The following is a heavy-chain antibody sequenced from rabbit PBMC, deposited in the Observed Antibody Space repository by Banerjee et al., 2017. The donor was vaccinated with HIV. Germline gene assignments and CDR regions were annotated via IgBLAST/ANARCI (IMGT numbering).Heavy chain of an antibody. CDR1: GFTLNSYW. Sequence: RLKESGGGLVQPGGSLKLSCKASGFTLNSYWMSWVRQAPGKGLEWIGYIVPIFGVTYYANWVNGRFTISSHNAQNTLYLQLNSLTAADTATYFCVREAGYGGYGDANLWGQGTLVTVS. CDR3: VREAGYGGYGDANL. CDR2: IVPIFGVT. D-gene: IGHD6-1*01. V-gene: IGHV1S7*01. J-gene: IGHJ4*01.